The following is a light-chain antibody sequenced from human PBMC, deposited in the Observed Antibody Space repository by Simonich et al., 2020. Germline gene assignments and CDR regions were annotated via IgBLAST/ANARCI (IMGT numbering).Light chain of an antibody. CDR1: SSDVGGYNY. V-gene: IGLV2-14*01. J-gene: IGLJ2*01. CDR2: DGS. Sequence: QSALTQPASVSGSPGQSITISCTGPSSDVGGYNYVSWYQKHPGKAPKLMIYDGSKRPSGVSNRFSGSKSGNTASLTISGLQAEDEADYYCSSYTSSSTLVFGGGTKLTVL. CDR3: SSYTSSSTLV.